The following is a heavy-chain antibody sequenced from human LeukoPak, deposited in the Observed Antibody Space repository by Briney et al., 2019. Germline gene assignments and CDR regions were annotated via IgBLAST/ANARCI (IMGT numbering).Heavy chain of an antibody. Sequence: SGGSLRLSCAASGFTFSSYAMHWVRQAPGKGLEWVAVISYDGSNKYYADSVKGRFTISRDNSKNTLYLQMNSLRAEDAAVYYCARAWTVTSGFDYWGQGTLVTVSS. V-gene: IGHV3-30-3*01. CDR2: ISYDGSNK. CDR3: ARAWTVTSGFDY. D-gene: IGHD3-10*01. J-gene: IGHJ4*02. CDR1: GFTFSSYA.